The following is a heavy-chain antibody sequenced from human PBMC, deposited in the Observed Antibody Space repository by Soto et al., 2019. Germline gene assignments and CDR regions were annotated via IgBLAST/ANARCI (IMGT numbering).Heavy chain of an antibody. V-gene: IGHV4-39*01. D-gene: IGHD3-10*01. Sequence: SETLSLTCTVSGGSISSSSYYWGWIRQPPGKGLGWIGSINYSGRTYYNPSHKSRVTVPVDTSKNQFSLKLSAVTAADTAVYYCAGLGTHNWFDPWGQGTLVTVSS. J-gene: IGHJ5*02. CDR1: GGSISSSSYY. CDR2: INYSGRT. CDR3: AGLGTHNWFDP.